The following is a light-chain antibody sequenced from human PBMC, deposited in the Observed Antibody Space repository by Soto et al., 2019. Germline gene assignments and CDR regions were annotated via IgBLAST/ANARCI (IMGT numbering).Light chain of an antibody. CDR3: SSYTSSSTRV. CDR2: EVS. Sequence: QSVLTQPASVSGSPGQSITISCTGTSSDVGAYDYVSWYQQHPDKAPKLMIYEVSNRPSGVSNRFSGSKSVNTATLTISGLQADYEADYYCSSYTSSSTRVFGTGTEVTVL. V-gene: IGLV2-14*03. CDR1: SSDVGAYDY. J-gene: IGLJ1*01.